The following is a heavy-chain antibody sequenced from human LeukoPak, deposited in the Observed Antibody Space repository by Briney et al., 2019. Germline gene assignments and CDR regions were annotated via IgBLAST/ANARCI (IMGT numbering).Heavy chain of an antibody. J-gene: IGHJ4*02. CDR2: INHSGST. D-gene: IGHD6-6*01. Sequence: YPSETLSLTCAVSGGSISSGGYSWSWIRQPPGKGLEWIGEINHSGSTNYNPSLKSRVTISVDTSKNQFSLKLSSVTAADTAVYYCARERLGAARSGADYWGQGTLVTVSS. CDR3: ARERLGAARSGADY. CDR1: GGSISSGGYS. V-gene: IGHV4-30-2*01.